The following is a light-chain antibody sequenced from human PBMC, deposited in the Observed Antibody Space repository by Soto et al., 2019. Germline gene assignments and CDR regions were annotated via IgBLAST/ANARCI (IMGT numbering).Light chain of an antibody. CDR2: EVT. Sequence: QSVLTQPPSASGSPGQSVTISCTGTSSDVGSYNYVSWYQQHPGKAPKLMIYEVTKRPSGVPDRFSGSKSGNTASLTASGLQADDEADYYCSSYAGSNNKVFGTGTKLTVL. V-gene: IGLV2-8*01. J-gene: IGLJ1*01. CDR3: SSYAGSNNKV. CDR1: SSDVGSYNY.